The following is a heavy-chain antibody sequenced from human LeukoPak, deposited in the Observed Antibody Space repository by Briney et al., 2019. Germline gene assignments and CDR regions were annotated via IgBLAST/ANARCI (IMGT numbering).Heavy chain of an antibody. CDR1: GGSISSSSYY. J-gene: IGHJ5*02. V-gene: IGHV4-39*01. D-gene: IGHD6-13*01. CDR2: IYYSGST. Sequence: TSETLSLTCTVSGGSISSSSYYWGWIRQPPGKGLEWIGSIYYSGSTYYNPSLKSRVTISVDTSKNQFSLKLSSVTAADTAVYYCASGGDSSSWYYNWFDPWGQGTLVTVSS. CDR3: ASGGDSSSWYYNWFDP.